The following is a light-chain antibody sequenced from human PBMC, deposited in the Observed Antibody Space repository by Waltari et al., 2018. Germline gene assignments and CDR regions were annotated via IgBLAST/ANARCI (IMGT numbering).Light chain of an antibody. CDR1: SSDVGGYNY. CDR2: EVS. Sequence: QSALTQPPSASESPGQSVTISCTGTSSDVGGYNYVSWYQHHPGKAPKLMIYEVSKRPSGVPDRCSGSKSGNTASLTVSGRQAEDEADYYCSSYAGSNNLVFGGGTKLTVL. CDR3: SSYAGSNNLV. V-gene: IGLV2-8*01. J-gene: IGLJ2*01.